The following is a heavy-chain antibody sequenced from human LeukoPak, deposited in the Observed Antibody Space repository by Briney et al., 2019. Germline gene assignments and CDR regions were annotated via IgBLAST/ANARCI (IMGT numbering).Heavy chain of an antibody. D-gene: IGHD2-2*03. V-gene: IGHV3-33*01. CDR3: ARDLIGWSLDP. J-gene: IGHJ5*02. CDR2: IWYDGSNK. CDR1: GFSFSSYA. Sequence: GGSLRLSCAASGFSFSSYAMHWVRQAPGRGLEWVSAIWYDGSNKFYADSVKGRFTISRDDAKSSLYLQMDSLTVEDTAVYYCARDLIGWSLDPWGQGTLVSVSS.